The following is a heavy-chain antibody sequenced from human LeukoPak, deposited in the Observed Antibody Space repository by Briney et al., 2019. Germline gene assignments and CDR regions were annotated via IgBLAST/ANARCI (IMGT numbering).Heavy chain of an antibody. Sequence: GGSLRLSCAASGSAFSRSWIHWVRQAPGKGLVWVSHINNDATRTTYADSVRGRFTISRDNAENTVSLQMNSLRAEDTAVYYCASDGAYAMAVWGQGTTVTVSS. CDR3: ASDGAYAMAV. D-gene: IGHD1-26*01. V-gene: IGHV3-74*01. J-gene: IGHJ6*02. CDR1: GSAFSRSW. CDR2: INNDATRT.